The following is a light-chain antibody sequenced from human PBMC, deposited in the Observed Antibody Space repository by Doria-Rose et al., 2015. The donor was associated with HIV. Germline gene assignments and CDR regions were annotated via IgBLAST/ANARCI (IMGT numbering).Light chain of an antibody. CDR2: WAS. Sequence: TQSPDSLAVPLGERATINCKSSQSVLYSSNNKNYLTWYQQKPGQPPKLLIYWASSRESGVPDRFSGSGSGTDFTLTISSLQAEDVAVYYCQQYYSTPYTFGQGTKLEIK. V-gene: IGKV4-1*01. CDR3: QQYYSTPYT. CDR1: QSVLYSSNNKNY. J-gene: IGKJ2*01.